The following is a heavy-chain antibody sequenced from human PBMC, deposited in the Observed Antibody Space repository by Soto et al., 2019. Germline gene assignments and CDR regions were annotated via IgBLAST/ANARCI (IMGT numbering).Heavy chain of an antibody. CDR2: IYYSGST. J-gene: IGHJ5*02. CDR1: GFTFSSYA. Sequence: PGGSLRLSCAASGFTFSSYAMSWVRQAPGKGLEWIGYIYYSGSTNYNPSLKSRVTISVDTSKNQFSLKLSSVTAADTAVYYCARHGFTYYDILAGYALYEFAPWGQGTLVTVSS. CDR3: ARHGFTYYDILAGYALYEFAP. V-gene: IGHV4-59*08. D-gene: IGHD3-9*01.